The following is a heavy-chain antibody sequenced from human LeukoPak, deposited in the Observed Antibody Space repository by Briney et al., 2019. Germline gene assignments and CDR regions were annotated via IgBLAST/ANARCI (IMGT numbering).Heavy chain of an antibody. Sequence: GGSLRLSCAASGFTFSSYAMSWVRQAPGKGLEWVSAISGSGGSTYYADSVKGRFTISRDNSKNTLYLQMNSLRAEDTAVYYCAKVSSGSHDRDYYFDYWGQGTLVTVSS. CDR1: GFTFSSYA. J-gene: IGHJ4*02. D-gene: IGHD1-26*01. V-gene: IGHV3-23*01. CDR2: ISGSGGST. CDR3: AKVSSGSHDRDYYFDY.